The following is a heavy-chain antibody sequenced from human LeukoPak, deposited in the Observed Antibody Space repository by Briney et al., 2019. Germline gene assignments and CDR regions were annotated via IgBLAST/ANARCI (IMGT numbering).Heavy chain of an antibody. D-gene: IGHD4-17*01. CDR3: ARGHGDLPNTWFDP. CDR1: GFTFSSYS. V-gene: IGHV3-48*04. J-gene: IGHJ5*02. Sequence: PGGSLRLSCAASGFTFSSYSMNWVRQAPGKGLEWVSYISSSGSTIYYADSVKGRFTISRDNARNSLYLQMNSLRAEDTAVYYCARGHGDLPNTWFDPWGQGTLVTVSS. CDR2: ISSSGSTI.